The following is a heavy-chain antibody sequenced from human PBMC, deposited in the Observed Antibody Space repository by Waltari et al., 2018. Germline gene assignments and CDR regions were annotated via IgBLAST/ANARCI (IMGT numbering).Heavy chain of an antibody. CDR1: GGSISSYY. J-gene: IGHJ5*02. CDR2: IYTSGST. CDR3: ARGGVVPAAIGWFDP. Sequence: QVQLQESGPGLVKPSETLSLTCTVSGGSISSYYWSWIRQPAGKGLEWIGRIYTSGSTHYNPSLKSRVTMSVDTSKNQFSLKLSSVTAADTAVYYCARGGVVPAAIGWFDPWGQGTLVTVSS. D-gene: IGHD2-2*01. V-gene: IGHV4-4*07.